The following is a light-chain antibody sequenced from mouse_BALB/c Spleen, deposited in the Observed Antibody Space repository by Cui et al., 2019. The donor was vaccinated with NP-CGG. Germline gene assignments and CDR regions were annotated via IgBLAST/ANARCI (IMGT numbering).Light chain of an antibody. CDR3: ALWYSNHWV. CDR2: GTN. Sequence: QAVVTQESALTTSPGEKVTLTCRSSTGAVTTSNYANWVQEKPDHLFTGLIGGTNNRVPGVPARFSGSLIGDKAALTITGAQTEDEAIYFRALWYSNHWVFGGGTKLTVL. CDR1: TGAVTTSNY. J-gene: IGLJ1*01. V-gene: IGLV1*01.